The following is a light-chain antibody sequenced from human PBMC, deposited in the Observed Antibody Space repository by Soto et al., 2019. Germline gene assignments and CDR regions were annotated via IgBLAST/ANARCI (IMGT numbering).Light chain of an antibody. CDR2: GAS. Sequence: EIIFTQSPDTLSLSPGERPALSCRASQSFSTRYLACYQQKPGQAPRLXXYGASTRANGIPARFSGSGSGTELTLTVSSLQSEDFAVYYGQQYNNWPPITFGQGTRLEIK. V-gene: IGKV3-15*01. CDR1: QSFSTRY. CDR3: QQYNNWPPIT. J-gene: IGKJ5*01.